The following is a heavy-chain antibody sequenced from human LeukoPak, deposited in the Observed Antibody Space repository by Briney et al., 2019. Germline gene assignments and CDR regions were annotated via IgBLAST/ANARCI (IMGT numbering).Heavy chain of an antibody. Sequence: GASVKVSCKASGGTFSSYTISWLRQAPGQGLEWMGRIIPILGIANYAQKFQGRVTITADKSTSTAYMELSSLRSEDTAVYYCASSPRYCSSTSCFRSDAFDIWGQGRMVTVSS. CDR2: IIPILGIA. D-gene: IGHD2-2*01. CDR1: GGTFSSYT. J-gene: IGHJ3*02. CDR3: ASSPRYCSSTSCFRSDAFDI. V-gene: IGHV1-69*02.